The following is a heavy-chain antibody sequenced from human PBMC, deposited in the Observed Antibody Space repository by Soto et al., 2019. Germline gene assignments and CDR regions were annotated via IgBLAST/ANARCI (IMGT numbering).Heavy chain of an antibody. CDR1: GFTFSDYY. J-gene: IGHJ6*02. Sequence: GSLRLSCAASGFTFSDYYMSWIRQAPGKGLEWVSYISSSGSTKYYADSVKGRFTISRDNAKNSLYLQMNSLRAEDTAVYYCAKDTRGYSYGSVNGMDVWGQGTTVTVSS. CDR2: ISSSGSTK. V-gene: IGHV3-11*04. CDR3: AKDTRGYSYGSVNGMDV. D-gene: IGHD5-18*01.